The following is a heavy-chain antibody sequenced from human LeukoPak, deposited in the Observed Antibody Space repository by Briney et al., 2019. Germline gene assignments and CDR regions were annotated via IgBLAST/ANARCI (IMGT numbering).Heavy chain of an antibody. CDR3: ARDRWFDT. J-gene: IGHJ5*02. V-gene: IGHV4-4*07. CDR1: GGSMSRYY. Sequence: SETLSLTCTVSGGSMSRYYWSWIRQAAGKAPEWIGRIYSTGSSDYNPSLQSRVTMSVDTSKNQFSLNVSTVTAADTAIYYLARDRWFDTWGQGTLVTVSS. CDR2: IYSTGSS.